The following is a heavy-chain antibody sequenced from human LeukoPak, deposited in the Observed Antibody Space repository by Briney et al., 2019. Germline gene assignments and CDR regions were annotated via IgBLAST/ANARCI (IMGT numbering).Heavy chain of an antibody. J-gene: IGHJ3*02. Sequence: SQTLSPTCAVSGGSISSGGYSWSWIRQPPGKGLEWIGYIYHSGSTYYNPSLKSRVTISVDRSKNQFSLKLSSVTAADTAVYYCARAPVVTQRVENAFDIWGQGTMVTVSS. D-gene: IGHD4-23*01. CDR1: GGSISSGGYS. CDR2: IYHSGST. CDR3: ARAPVVTQRVENAFDI. V-gene: IGHV4-30-2*01.